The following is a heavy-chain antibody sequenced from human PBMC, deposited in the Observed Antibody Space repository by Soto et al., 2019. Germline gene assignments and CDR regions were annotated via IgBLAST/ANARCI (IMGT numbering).Heavy chain of an antibody. D-gene: IGHD1-20*01. CDR2: VFYTGFT. J-gene: IGHJ4*02. V-gene: IGHV4-39*01. CDR1: GGTISGSYYY. CDR3: ASSQKGYNWNYFDH. Sequence: SETLSLTCAVSGGTISGSYYYWGWLRQSPGRGPEWIGSVFYTGFTSYNPSLESRVSVSVDTSKNQFSLKVSAVTAADTAVYYCASSQKGYNWNYFDHWGQGALVTVS.